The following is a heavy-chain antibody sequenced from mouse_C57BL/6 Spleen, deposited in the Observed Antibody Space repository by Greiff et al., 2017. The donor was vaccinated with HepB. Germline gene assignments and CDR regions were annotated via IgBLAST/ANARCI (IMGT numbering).Heavy chain of an antibody. J-gene: IGHJ2*01. CDR1: GFTFTDYY. CDR2: IRNKANGYTT. D-gene: IGHD6-1*01. Sequence: DVQLQESGGGLVQPGGSLSLSCAASGFTFTDYYMSWVRQPPGKALEWLGFIRNKANGYTTEYSASVKGRFTISRDNSQSILYLQMNALRAEDSATYYCARYLYYFDYWGQGTTLTVSS. CDR3: ARYLYYFDY. V-gene: IGHV7-3*01.